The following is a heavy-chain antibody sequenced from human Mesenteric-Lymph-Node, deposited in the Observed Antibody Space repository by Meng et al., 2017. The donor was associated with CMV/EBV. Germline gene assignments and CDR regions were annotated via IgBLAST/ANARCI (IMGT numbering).Heavy chain of an antibody. J-gene: IGHJ6*02. Sequence: GESLKISCAASGFTFSSYAMHRVRQAPGKGLEWVAVISYDGSNKYYADSVKGRFTISRDNSKNTLYLQMNSLRAEDTAVYYCARSFIVATIFGKDYYYGMDVWGQGTTVTVSS. CDR1: GFTFSSYA. CDR3: ARSFIVATIFGKDYYYGMDV. D-gene: IGHD5-12*01. V-gene: IGHV3-30*04. CDR2: ISYDGSNK.